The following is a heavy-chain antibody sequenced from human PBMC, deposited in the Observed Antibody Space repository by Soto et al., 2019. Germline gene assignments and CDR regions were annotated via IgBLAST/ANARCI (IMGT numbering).Heavy chain of an antibody. CDR2: IYFSGST. D-gene: IGHD5-12*01. CDR3: VRAIRSPLVATIVPYYFDY. J-gene: IGHJ4*02. Sequence: SETLSLTCTVSGGSISSGSYYWGWIRQPPGKGLEWLGSIYFSGSTYYNPSLKSRVTISVDASKNQFSLKLSSVTAADTAVYYCVRAIRSPLVATIVPYYFDYWGQGTLVTVSS. V-gene: IGHV4-39*07. CDR1: GGSISSGSYY.